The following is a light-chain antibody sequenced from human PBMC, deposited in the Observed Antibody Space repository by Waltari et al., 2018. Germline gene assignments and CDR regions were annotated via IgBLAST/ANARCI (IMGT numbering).Light chain of an antibody. CDR1: QDILYNSNNKNY. Sequence: DIVMTQSPGSLAVSLGERATINCKSGQDILYNSNNKNYLAWYQHKPGQSPKLLFYWASTRASGVPDRFSGSGSGTDFTLTISRVQAEDVAIYYCQQYYKTPSFGGGTKLEIK. J-gene: IGKJ4*01. CDR2: WAS. V-gene: IGKV4-1*01. CDR3: QQYYKTPS.